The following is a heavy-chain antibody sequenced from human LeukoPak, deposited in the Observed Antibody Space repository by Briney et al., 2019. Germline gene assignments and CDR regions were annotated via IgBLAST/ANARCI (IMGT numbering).Heavy chain of an antibody. J-gene: IGHJ4*02. D-gene: IGHD1-7*01. CDR3: AALSGYNWHYISFDY. Sequence: SETLSLTCGVSGGPFSGYYWSWIRQPPGKGLEWIGEITHRGTHYSPSLKSRAALSMDTSKNQFSLKVTSVTAADTAVYYCAALSGYNWHYISFDYWARESWSPSPQ. CDR2: ITHRGT. V-gene: IGHV4-34*01. CDR1: GGPFSGYY.